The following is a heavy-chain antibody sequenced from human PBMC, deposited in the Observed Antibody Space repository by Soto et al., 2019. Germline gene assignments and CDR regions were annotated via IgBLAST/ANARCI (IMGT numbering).Heavy chain of an antibody. CDR2: ISYDGSNK. Sequence: QVQLVESGGGVVQPGRSLRLSCAASGFTFSSYAMHWVRQAPGKGLEWVAVISYDGSNKYYADSVKGRFTISRDNSKNTLYLQMNSLRAEDTAVYYCARVPVTVSGDYWGQGTLVTVSS. CDR3: ARVPVTVSGDY. J-gene: IGHJ4*02. D-gene: IGHD2-21*02. V-gene: IGHV3-30-3*01. CDR1: GFTFSSYA.